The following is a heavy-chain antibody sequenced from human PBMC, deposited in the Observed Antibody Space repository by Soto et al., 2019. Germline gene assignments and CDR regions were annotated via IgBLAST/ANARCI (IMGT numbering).Heavy chain of an antibody. V-gene: IGHV1-18*01. CDR2: ISAYNGNT. J-gene: IGHJ4*02. CDR1: GYTFTSYG. Sequence: ASVKVSCKASGYTFTSYGISWVRQAPGQGLEWMGWISAYNGNTNYAQKLQGRVTMTTATSTSTAYMELRSLRSDDTAVYYCARDADIAAVQGVYYFDYWGQGTLVTVSS. D-gene: IGHD6-13*01. CDR3: ARDADIAAVQGVYYFDY.